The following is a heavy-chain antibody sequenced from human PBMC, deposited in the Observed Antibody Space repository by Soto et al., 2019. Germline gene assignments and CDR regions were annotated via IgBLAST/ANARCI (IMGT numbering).Heavy chain of an antibody. CDR1: GYTFTSDD. CDR3: ARGRPFWEVRGVFDY. Sequence: ASVKGSCKASGYTFTSDDINWVRQATGQGLEWMGWMNPNSGNTGYAQKFQGRVTMTRNTSISTAYMELSSLRSEDTAVYYCARGRPFWEVRGVFDYWGQGTLVTVSS. D-gene: IGHD3-10*01. V-gene: IGHV1-8*01. CDR2: MNPNSGNT. J-gene: IGHJ4*02.